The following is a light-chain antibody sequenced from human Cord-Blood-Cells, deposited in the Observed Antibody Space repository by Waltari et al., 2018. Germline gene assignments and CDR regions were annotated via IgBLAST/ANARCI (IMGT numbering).Light chain of an antibody. CDR3: QQRSNWPIT. CDR2: DAS. Sequence: ATLSCRASQSVSSYLAWYQQKPGQAPRLLIYDASNRATDIPARFSGSGSGTDFTLTISSLEPEDFAVYYCQQRSNWPITFGQGTRLEIK. CDR1: QSVSSY. V-gene: IGKV3-11*01. J-gene: IGKJ5*01.